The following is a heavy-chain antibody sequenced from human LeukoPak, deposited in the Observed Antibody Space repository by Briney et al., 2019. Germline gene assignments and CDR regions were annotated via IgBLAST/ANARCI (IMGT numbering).Heavy chain of an antibody. V-gene: IGHV1-2*02. J-gene: IGHJ3*02. CDR3: AREVGATTWGAFDI. D-gene: IGHD1-26*01. CDR1: GNTFTGYY. Sequence: ASVKVSCKASGNTFTGYYMHWVRQAPGQGLEWMGWINPNSGGTNYAQKFQGRVTMTRDTSISTAYMELSRLRSDDTAVYYCAREVGATTWGAFDIWGRGTMVTVSS. CDR2: INPNSGGT.